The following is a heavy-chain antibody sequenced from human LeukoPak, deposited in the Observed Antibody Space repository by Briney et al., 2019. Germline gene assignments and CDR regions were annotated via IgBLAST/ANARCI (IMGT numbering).Heavy chain of an antibody. Sequence: PSETLSLTCTVSGVSISSSSYYWGWIRQPPGKGLEWIGSIYYSGSTYYNPSLKSRFTISVDTSKNQFSLKLTSVTAADTAVYYCARPAGGLRYFDWLSYYYMDVWGKGTTVTVSS. CDR3: ARPAGGLRYFDWLSYYYMDV. D-gene: IGHD3-9*01. CDR2: IYYSGST. CDR1: GVSISSSSYY. J-gene: IGHJ6*03. V-gene: IGHV4-39*01.